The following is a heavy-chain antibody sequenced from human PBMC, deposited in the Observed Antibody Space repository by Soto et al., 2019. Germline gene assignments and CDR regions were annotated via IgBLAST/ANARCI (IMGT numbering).Heavy chain of an antibody. CDR2: VIPIFDTA. Sequence: SVKVSCKASGGTFSSSAISWVRQAPGQGLEWMGTVIPIFDTANYTQKFQGRVTITADKSASTAYMELSSLRSEDTAVYYCARALMVRGVISDYYYGMDVWGQGTTVTVSS. D-gene: IGHD3-10*01. CDR1: GGTFSSSA. J-gene: IGHJ6*02. CDR3: ARALMVRGVISDYYYGMDV. V-gene: IGHV1-69*06.